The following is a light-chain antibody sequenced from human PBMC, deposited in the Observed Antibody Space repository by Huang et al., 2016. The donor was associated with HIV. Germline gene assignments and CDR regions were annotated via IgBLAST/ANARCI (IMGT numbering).Light chain of an antibody. Sequence: EVVMTQSPATLSVSPGERVTLSCRASQSISTNLAWYQQKPGQAPRLLFFGASTRATGIPATGVPRRFSGSGSGTDFTLTISSLRSEDFAVYYCQQYNHWPLTFGGGTKVEIK. CDR3: QQYNHWPLT. J-gene: IGKJ4*01. CDR1: QSISTN. V-gene: IGKV3-15*01. CDR2: GAS.